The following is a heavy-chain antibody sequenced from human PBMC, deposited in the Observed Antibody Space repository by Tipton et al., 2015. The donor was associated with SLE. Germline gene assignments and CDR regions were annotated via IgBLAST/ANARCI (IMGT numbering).Heavy chain of an antibody. J-gene: IGHJ4*02. CDR1: GGSISRGGYY. CDR3: ANMRGPQNFDY. Sequence: TLSLTCTVSGGSISRGGYYWSWIRQNPGKGLEWIGYIYYSGSTHYNPSLKSRVTISVDTSKNQFSLKLSSVTAADTAVYYCANMRGPQNFDYWGQGTLVTVPS. V-gene: IGHV4-31*03. CDR2: IYYSGST.